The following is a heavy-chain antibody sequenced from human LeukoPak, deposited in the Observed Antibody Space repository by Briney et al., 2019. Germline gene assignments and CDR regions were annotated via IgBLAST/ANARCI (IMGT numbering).Heavy chain of an antibody. Sequence: VASVKVSCKASGYSFSSFDISWVRQATGQGLEWMGWMNPNSGNTGYAQKFQGRVTMTRNNSINTAYMELSSLGSEDTAVYYCARVTRYYYGMDVWGQGTTVTVSS. D-gene: IGHD1-14*01. J-gene: IGHJ6*02. CDR2: MNPNSGNT. CDR3: ARVTRYYYGMDV. V-gene: IGHV1-8*01. CDR1: GYSFSSFD.